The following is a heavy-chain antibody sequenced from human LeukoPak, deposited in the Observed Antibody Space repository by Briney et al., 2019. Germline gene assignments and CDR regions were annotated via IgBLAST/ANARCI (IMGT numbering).Heavy chain of an antibody. CDR3: AKDPYDYYDSSGYYYEPYFDY. Sequence: GGSLRLSCAASGFTVSSNYMSWVRQAPGKGLEWVSVIYSGGSTYYADSVKGRFTISRDNSKNTLYLQMNSLRAEDTAVYYCAKDPYDYYDSSGYYYEPYFDYWGQGTLVTVSS. CDR1: GFTVSSNY. J-gene: IGHJ4*02. V-gene: IGHV3-53*01. D-gene: IGHD3-22*01. CDR2: IYSGGST.